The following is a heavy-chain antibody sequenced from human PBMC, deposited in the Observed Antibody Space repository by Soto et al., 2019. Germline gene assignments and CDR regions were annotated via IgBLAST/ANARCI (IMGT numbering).Heavy chain of an antibody. CDR2: IVPLFGTA. Sequence: QVQLVQSGAEVKEPGSSVKVSCKASGGTFSNHAISWVRQAPGQGLEWMGGIVPLFGTANYAQKFQGRITIIADSSTSTVYMELRNLRSDDTAVYSCARGDDFDYYYGMDVWGQGTTVTVSS. CDR1: GGTFSNHA. CDR3: ARGDDFDYYYGMDV. V-gene: IGHV1-69*06. J-gene: IGHJ6*02. D-gene: IGHD3-16*01.